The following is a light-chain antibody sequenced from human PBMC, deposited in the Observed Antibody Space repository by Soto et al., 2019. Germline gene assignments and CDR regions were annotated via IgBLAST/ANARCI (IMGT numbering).Light chain of an antibody. Sequence: QSALTQPASVSGSHGQSITISCTGTSSDVGGYNYVSWFQHHPGKAPKLIIYEVSYRPSGVSARFSGSKSGDTASLTISGLQAEDEADYYCSSFTNTITRYAFGTGTKLTVL. V-gene: IGLV2-14*01. J-gene: IGLJ1*01. CDR1: SSDVGGYNY. CDR2: EVS. CDR3: SSFTNTITRYA.